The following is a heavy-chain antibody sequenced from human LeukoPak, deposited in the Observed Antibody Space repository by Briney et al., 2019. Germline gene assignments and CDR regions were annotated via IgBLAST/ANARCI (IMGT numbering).Heavy chain of an antibody. CDR2: INPTGGST. CDR3: ARESTAFDY. J-gene: IGHJ4*02. Sequence: ASVKVSCKASGYTFTSYYMHWVRQAPGQGLEWMGLINPTGGSTSYAQQFQGRISMSRDTSTSTVYVEMSSLTSEDTALYYCARESTAFDYWGQGTLVTVSS. CDR1: GYTFTSYY. V-gene: IGHV1-46*01.